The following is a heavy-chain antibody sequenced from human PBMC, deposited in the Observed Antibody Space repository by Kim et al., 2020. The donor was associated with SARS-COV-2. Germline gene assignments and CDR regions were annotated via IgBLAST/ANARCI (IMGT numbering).Heavy chain of an antibody. D-gene: IGHD3-10*01. CDR3: AKRVGSDWYFDL. CDR1: GFSFSNYA. J-gene: IGHJ2*01. V-gene: IGHV3-23*01. Sequence: GGSLRLSCAASGFSFSNYAMSWVRQAPGKGLEWVSGIRSSGSSTYYANSVKGRFTISRDNSKNTLYLQMNSLGVEDTAVYYCAKRVGSDWYFDLWGRGTLVIVSS. CDR2: IRSSGSST.